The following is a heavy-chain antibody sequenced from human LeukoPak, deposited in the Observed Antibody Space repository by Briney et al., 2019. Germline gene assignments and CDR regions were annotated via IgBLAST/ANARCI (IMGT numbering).Heavy chain of an antibody. CDR2: IIPIFGTS. V-gene: IGHV1-69*13. D-gene: IGHD3-10*01. CDR3: ARGMGRGVIITSEIYFDY. J-gene: IGHJ4*02. Sequence: SVKVSCEASGGTFSSYAITWVRQAPGQGLEWMGGIIPIFGTSNYAQKFQGRVTITADESTNTAYMELSSLRSDDTAVYYCARGMGRGVIITSEIYFDYWGQGTLVTVSS. CDR1: GGTFSSYA.